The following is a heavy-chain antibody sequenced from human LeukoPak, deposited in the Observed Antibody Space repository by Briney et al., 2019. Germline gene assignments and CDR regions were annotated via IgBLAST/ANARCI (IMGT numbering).Heavy chain of an antibody. D-gene: IGHD4-17*01. CDR1: GFTFSSYE. Sequence: GGSLRLSCAASGFTFSSYEMNWVRQAPGKGLEWVSYISSSGSTIYHADSVKGRFTISRDNAKNSLYLQMNSLRAEDTAVYYCARDTLLYADSPDAFDMWGQGTMVTVSS. J-gene: IGHJ3*02. V-gene: IGHV3-48*03. CDR2: ISSSGSTI. CDR3: ARDTLLYADSPDAFDM.